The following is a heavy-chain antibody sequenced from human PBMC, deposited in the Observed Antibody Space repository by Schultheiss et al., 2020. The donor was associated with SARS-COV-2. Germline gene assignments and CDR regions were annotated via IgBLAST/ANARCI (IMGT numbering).Heavy chain of an antibody. J-gene: IGHJ6*02. Sequence: SETLSLTCTVSGGSVSSGSYYWSWIRQPPGKGLEWIGYIYYSGSTNYNPSLKSRVTISVDTSKNQFSLKLSSVTAADTAVYYCARDSAADDYYYYGMDVWGQGTTVTGSS. CDR3: ARDSAADDYYYYGMDV. CDR1: GGSVSSGSYY. CDR2: IYYSGST. V-gene: IGHV4-61*01. D-gene: IGHD6-13*01.